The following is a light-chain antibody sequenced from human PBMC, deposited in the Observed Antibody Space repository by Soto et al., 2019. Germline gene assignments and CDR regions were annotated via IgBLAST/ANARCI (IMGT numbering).Light chain of an antibody. CDR3: CSYSGSSTYV. J-gene: IGLJ3*02. V-gene: IGLV2-23*01. CDR2: EGS. Sequence: QSVLTQPASVSGSPGQSITISCTGTSSDVGSYNLVSWYQQHPGKAPKLMIYEGSKRPSGVSNRFSGSKSGNTASLTISGLQAEDEADYYCCSYSGSSTYVFGGGTQLTGL. CDR1: SSDVGSYNL.